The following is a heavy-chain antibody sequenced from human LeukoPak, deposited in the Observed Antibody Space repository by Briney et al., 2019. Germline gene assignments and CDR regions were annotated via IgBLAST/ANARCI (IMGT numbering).Heavy chain of an antibody. V-gene: IGHV3-23*01. CDR2: ISGSGGST. D-gene: IGHD3-9*01. J-gene: IGHJ4*02. CDR1: GFTFSSYA. Sequence: PGGSLRLSCGASGFTFSSYAMSWVRQAPGKGLEWVSVISGSGGSTYYADSVKGRFTISGDNSKNTLYLQMNSLRAEDTAVYYCARDLDYDILTGYPLTSDYWGQGTLVTVSS. CDR3: ARDLDYDILTGYPLTSDY.